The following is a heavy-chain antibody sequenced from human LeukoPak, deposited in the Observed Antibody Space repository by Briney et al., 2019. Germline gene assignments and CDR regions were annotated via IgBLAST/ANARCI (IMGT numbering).Heavy chain of an antibody. CDR2: IYSGGST. Sequence: GGSLRLSCAASGFTVSSNYMSWVRRAPGKGLEWVSVIYSGGSTYYADSVKGRFTISRDNSKNTLYLQMNSLRAEDTAVYYCARDRCSSTSCYEDYYYYGMDVWGQGTTVTVSS. CDR3: ARDRCSSTSCYEDYYYYGMDV. CDR1: GFTVSSNY. D-gene: IGHD2-2*01. V-gene: IGHV3-66*01. J-gene: IGHJ6*02.